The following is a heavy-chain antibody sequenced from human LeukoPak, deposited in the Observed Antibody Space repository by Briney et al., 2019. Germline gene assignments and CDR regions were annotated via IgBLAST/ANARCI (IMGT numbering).Heavy chain of an antibody. V-gene: IGHV4-34*01. CDR1: GGSFSGYY. Sequence: SETLSLTCAVYGGSFSGYYWSWIRQPPGKGLEWIGEINHSGSTNYNPSLKSRVTISVDTSKNQFSLKLSSVTAADTAVCYCARVGYCSGGSCPGAFDIWGQGTMVTVSS. CDR3: ARVGYCSGGSCPGAFDI. D-gene: IGHD2-15*01. CDR2: INHSGST. J-gene: IGHJ3*02.